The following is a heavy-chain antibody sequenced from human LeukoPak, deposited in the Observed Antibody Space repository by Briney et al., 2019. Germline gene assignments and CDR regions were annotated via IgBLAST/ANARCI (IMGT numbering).Heavy chain of an antibody. D-gene: IGHD3-22*01. CDR2: MNPNSGNT. CDR1: GYTFTDYY. Sequence: ASVKVSCKASGYTFTDYYIHWVRQAPGQGLEWMGWMNPNSGNTGYAQKFQGRVTITRNTSISTAYMELSSLRSEDTAVYYCAREDYYDSGSNDYWGQGTLVTVSS. V-gene: IGHV1-8*03. CDR3: AREDYYDSGSNDY. J-gene: IGHJ4*02.